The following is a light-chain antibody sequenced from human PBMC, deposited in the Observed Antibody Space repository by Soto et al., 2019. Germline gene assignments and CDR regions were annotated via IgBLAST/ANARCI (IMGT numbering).Light chain of an antibody. J-gene: IGKJ1*01. V-gene: IGKV4-1*01. CDR1: QNVLFSSNNKNY. Sequence: DIVMTQSPDSLAVSLGERATINCKSSQNVLFSSNNKNYLAWYQQKPGHPPKLLMYWASTRESGVPYRFSVNGSRTDFSISIRSPQAEDVAIYYSQEYYRTPRTFGPGNTVELK. CDR3: QEYYRTPRT. CDR2: WAS.